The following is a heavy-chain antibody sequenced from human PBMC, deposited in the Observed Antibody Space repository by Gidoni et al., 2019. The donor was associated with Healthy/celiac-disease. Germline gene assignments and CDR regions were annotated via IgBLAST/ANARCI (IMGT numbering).Heavy chain of an antibody. CDR2: IYYSGST. CDR1: GGSTSSYY. Sequence: QVQLQESGPGLVKPSETMSLTCTVSGGSTSSYYWSWIRQPPGQGLEWIGYIYYSGSTNYNPALKSRVTISVDTSKNQFSLKLSSVTAADTAVYYCARGNCSGGSCYSWFDPWGQGTLVTVAS. D-gene: IGHD2-15*01. CDR3: ARGNCSGGSCYSWFDP. V-gene: IGHV4-59*01. J-gene: IGHJ5*02.